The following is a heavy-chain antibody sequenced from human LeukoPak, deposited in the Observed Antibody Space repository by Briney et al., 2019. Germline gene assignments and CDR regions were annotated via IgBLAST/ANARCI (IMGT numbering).Heavy chain of an antibody. CDR3: ASPLGVHSDYFDY. CDR2: ISSSGSTI. Sequence: PGGSLRLSCAASGFTFSSYEMNWVRQAPGKGLEWVSYISSSGSTIYYADSVKGRFTISRDNAKNPLYLQMNSLRAEDTAVYYCASPLGVHSDYFDYWGQGTLVTVSS. J-gene: IGHJ4*02. D-gene: IGHD2-8*01. V-gene: IGHV3-48*03. CDR1: GFTFSSYE.